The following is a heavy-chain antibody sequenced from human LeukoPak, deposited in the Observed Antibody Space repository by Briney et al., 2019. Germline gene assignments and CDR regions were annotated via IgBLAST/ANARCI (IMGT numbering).Heavy chain of an antibody. J-gene: IGHJ2*01. D-gene: IGHD6-19*01. Sequence: SETLSLTCTVSGGSISSSSYYWGWIRQPPGKGLEWIGSIYYSGSTYYNPPLKSRVTISVDTSKNQVSLKLTSVTAADTAVYYCARDRAAVAGTPYWFFDLWGRGTLVTVSS. V-gene: IGHV4-39*07. CDR3: ARDRAAVAGTPYWFFDL. CDR2: IYYSGST. CDR1: GGSISSSSYY.